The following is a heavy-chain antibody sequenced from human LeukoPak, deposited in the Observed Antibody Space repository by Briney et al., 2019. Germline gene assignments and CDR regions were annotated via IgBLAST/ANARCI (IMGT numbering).Heavy chain of an antibody. CDR3: ARDHDVVVPGYYYVMDV. Sequence: GGSLRLSCAASGFTFSNYGMHRVRQAPGKGLEWVAVIWYDGSNKYYADSVKGRFTISRDNSKNTLYLQMNSLRAEDTAVYYCARDHDVVVPGYYYVMDVWGKGTTVTVSS. CDR1: GFTFSNYG. J-gene: IGHJ6*04. V-gene: IGHV3-33*01. D-gene: IGHD2-2*01. CDR2: IWYDGSNK.